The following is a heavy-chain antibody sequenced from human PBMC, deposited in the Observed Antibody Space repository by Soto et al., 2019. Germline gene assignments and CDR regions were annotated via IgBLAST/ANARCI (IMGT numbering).Heavy chain of an antibody. CDR2: IHYNGNT. Sequence: QVQLQVSGPGLVKPSETLSLTCTVSGDSISSYSWSWIRQPPGKGLEWIGNIHYNGNTKYSPSLKMRVTMSVDTSTNHFSRKLISVTTADTAVYFCAREGNLGSWIQPLDSWGQGTLVTVSS. V-gene: IGHV4-59*01. CDR1: GDSISSYS. J-gene: IGHJ4*02. CDR3: AREGNLGSWIQPLDS. D-gene: IGHD6-13*01.